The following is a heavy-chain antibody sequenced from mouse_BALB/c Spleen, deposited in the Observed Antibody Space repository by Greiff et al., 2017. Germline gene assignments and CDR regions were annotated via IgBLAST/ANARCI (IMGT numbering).Heavy chain of an antibody. Sequence: VQRVESGPDLVAPSQSLSITCTVSGFSLTSYGVHWVRQPPGKGLEWLVVIWSDGSTTYNSALKSRLSISKDNSKSQVFLKMNSLQTDDTAMYYCARHGGLPYYAMDYWGQGTSVTVSS. CDR1: GFSLTSYG. J-gene: IGHJ4*01. CDR2: IWSDGST. D-gene: IGHD2-4*01. CDR3: ARHGGLPYYAMDY. V-gene: IGHV2-6-2*01.